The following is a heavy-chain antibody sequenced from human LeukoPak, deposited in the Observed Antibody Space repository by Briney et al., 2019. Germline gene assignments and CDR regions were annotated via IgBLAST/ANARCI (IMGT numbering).Heavy chain of an antibody. J-gene: IGHJ4*02. V-gene: IGHV3-49*04. Sequence: GGSLRLSCAASGFTFSSYAMSWVRQAPGKGLEWVGFIRSKAYGGTTEYAASVKGRFTISRDDSKSIAYLQMNSLKTEDTAVYYCTRDPDYFDYWGQGTLVTVSS. CDR1: GFTFSSYA. CDR2: IRSKAYGGTT. CDR3: TRDPDYFDY.